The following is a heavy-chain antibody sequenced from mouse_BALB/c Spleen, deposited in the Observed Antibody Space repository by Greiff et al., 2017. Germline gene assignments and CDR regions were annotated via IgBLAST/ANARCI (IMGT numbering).Heavy chain of an antibody. CDR1: GFTFTDYY. CDR2: IRNKANGYTT. J-gene: IGHJ2*01. V-gene: IGHV7-3*02. Sequence: EVKLMESGGGLVQPGGSLRLSCATSGFTFTDYYMSWVRQPPGKALEWLGFIRNKANGYTTEYSASVKGRFTISRDNSQSILYLQMNTLRAEDSATYYCARDSLITTVPFDYWGQGTTLTVSS. D-gene: IGHD1-1*01. CDR3: ARDSLITTVPFDY.